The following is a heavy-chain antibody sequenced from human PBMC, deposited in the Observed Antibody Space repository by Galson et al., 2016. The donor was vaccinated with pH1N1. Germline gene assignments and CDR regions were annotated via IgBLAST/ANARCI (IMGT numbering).Heavy chain of an antibody. CDR3: ARHQGTGEWGYYFDY. V-gene: IGHV3-9*01. CDR1: GFSFDDYA. Sequence: SLRLSCAASGFSFDDYAMHWVRQGPGKGLEWVSGISWKSGNIDYADSVKGRFTISRDNSKNTLYLQMNSLRAEDTAVYYCARHQGTGEWGYYFDYWGQGTLVTVSS. CDR2: ISWKSGNI. J-gene: IGHJ4*02. D-gene: IGHD7-27*01.